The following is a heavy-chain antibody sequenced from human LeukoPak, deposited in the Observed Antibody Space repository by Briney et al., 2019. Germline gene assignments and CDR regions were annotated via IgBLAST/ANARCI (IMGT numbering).Heavy chain of an antibody. CDR1: GYTFTSYY. CDR3: ATTPGGGAVAGQYYYYYYMDV. Sequence: ASVKVSCKASGYTFTSYYMHLVRQAPGQGLEWMGIINPNGGSTSYAQKFQGRVTMTRDMSTSTVHMELSSLRSEDTAVYYCATTPGGGAVAGQYYYYYYMDVWGKGTTVTVSS. V-gene: IGHV1-46*01. J-gene: IGHJ6*03. D-gene: IGHD6-19*01. CDR2: INPNGGST.